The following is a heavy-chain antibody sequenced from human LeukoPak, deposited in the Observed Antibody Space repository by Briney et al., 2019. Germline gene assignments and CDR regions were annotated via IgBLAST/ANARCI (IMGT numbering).Heavy chain of an antibody. J-gene: IGHJ4*02. CDR2: MHRDGRS. Sequence: PSETLSLTCAVYGGSLSSYCWSWVRQSPGKGLEWIGEMHRDGRSDYNPSLGSRVTISVDASKNQFSLYLRSMTAADTAVYYCARGIKRYYYYGLGRIPYDSWGQGSLFTVSS. D-gene: IGHD3-22*01. V-gene: IGHV4-34*01. CDR1: GGSLSSYC. CDR3: ARGIKRYYYYGLGRIPYDS.